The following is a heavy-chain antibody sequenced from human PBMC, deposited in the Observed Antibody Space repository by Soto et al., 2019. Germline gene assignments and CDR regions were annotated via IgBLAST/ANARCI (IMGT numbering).Heavy chain of an antibody. Sequence: SGTLSLPCSVSGGSVRSGNPFWNWIRQPPGRGLMWLVYLYYTGVTYYNPSLTSRVSMSVDTFKDQYSLYLTSLTAADTVVYYCARCGEPLCYYGLDVWGQGTTVTVSS. CDR2: LYYTGVT. CDR1: GGSVRSGNPF. CDR3: ARCGEPLCYYGLDV. J-gene: IGHJ6*02. V-gene: IGHV4-61*01.